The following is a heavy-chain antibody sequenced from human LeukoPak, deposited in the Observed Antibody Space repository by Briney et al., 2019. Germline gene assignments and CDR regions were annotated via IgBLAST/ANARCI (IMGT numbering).Heavy chain of an antibody. CDR1: GFTFSSYE. CDR3: ARYCSTTSCHFYGMDV. D-gene: IGHD2-2*01. J-gene: IGHJ6*02. CDR2: ISSRESTK. V-gene: IGHV3-48*03. Sequence: GGSLRLSCAASGFTFSSYEMTWVRQAPGKGLEWVSDISSRESTKYYADSVKGRFTISRDNAKNAVYLQMNSLRAEDTAVYYCARYCSTTSCHFYGMDVWGRGTSVTVSS.